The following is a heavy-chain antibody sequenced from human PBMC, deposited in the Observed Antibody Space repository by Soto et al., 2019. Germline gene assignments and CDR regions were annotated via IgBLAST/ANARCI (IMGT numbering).Heavy chain of an antibody. Sequence: PVGSLRLSCAASVCTFSSYAMSWVRQSPGKGLECVSAISGSGGSTYYADSVKGRFTISRDNSKNTLYLQMNSLRAEDTAVYYCAKVPSGIAEDGYFEDWGQGTLVNVSS. D-gene: IGHD6-13*01. V-gene: IGHV3-23*01. CDR1: VCTFSSYA. J-gene: IGHJ4*02. CDR2: ISGSGGST. CDR3: AKVPSGIAEDGYFED.